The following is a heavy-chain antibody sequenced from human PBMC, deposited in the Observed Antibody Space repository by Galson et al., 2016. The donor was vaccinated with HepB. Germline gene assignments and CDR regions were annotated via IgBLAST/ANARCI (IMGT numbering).Heavy chain of an antibody. J-gene: IGHJ4*02. CDR3: AKVRLGYTGNVLTFDS. D-gene: IGHD2-2*02. V-gene: IGHV3-23*01. CDR2: IRSTGAVT. CDR1: GFTFSSYA. Sequence: SLRLSCAASGFTFSSYAMSWVRQTPGKGPEWVSIIRSTGAVTHYADSVRGRFTISRDNSKNTLYLEMDSLRAEDTAVYYCAKVRLGYTGNVLTFDSWGQGTLVSVSS.